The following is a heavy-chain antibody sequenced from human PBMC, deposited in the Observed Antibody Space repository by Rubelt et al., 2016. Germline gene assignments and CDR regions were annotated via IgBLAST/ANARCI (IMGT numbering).Heavy chain of an antibody. V-gene: IGHV3-30*02. CDR2: IRYDGSNK. CDR3: AKAGNIVVVVAATIDY. CDR1: GFTFSSYG. J-gene: IGHJ4*02. D-gene: IGHD2-15*01. Sequence: QVQLVESGGGVVQPGGSLRLSCAASGFTFSSYGMHWVRQAPGKGLEWVAFIRYDGSNKYYADSVKGRFTIPRDNSKNTLYLQMNSLRAEDTAVYYCAKAGNIVVVVAATIDYWGQGTLVTVSS.